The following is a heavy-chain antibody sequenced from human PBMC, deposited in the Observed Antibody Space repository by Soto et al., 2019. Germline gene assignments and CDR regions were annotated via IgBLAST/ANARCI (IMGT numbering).Heavy chain of an antibody. D-gene: IGHD6-6*01. CDR2: ISSSSSYI. J-gene: IGHJ4*02. V-gene: IGHV3-21*01. CDR3: AREPSIAAPLY. CDR1: GFTFSSYS. Sequence: VGSLRLSCAASGFTFSSYSMNWVRQAPGKGLEWVSSISSSSSYIYYADSVKGRFTISRDNAKNSLYLQMNSLRAEDTAVYYCAREPSIAAPLYWGQGTLVTVSS.